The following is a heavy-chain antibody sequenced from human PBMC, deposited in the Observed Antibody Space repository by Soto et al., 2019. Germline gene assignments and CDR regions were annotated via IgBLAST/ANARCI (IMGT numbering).Heavy chain of an antibody. D-gene: IGHD2-21*01. Sequence: QVQLVQSGAEVKKPGSSVKVSCKASGGTFSSYTISCVRQAPGQGLEWMGRIIPILGIANYAQKFQGRVTITADKSTSTAYMELRSLRSEDTAVYYCARDLMVVDAFDIWGQGTMVTVSS. J-gene: IGHJ3*02. CDR2: IIPILGIA. CDR1: GGTFSSYT. V-gene: IGHV1-69*08. CDR3: ARDLMVVDAFDI.